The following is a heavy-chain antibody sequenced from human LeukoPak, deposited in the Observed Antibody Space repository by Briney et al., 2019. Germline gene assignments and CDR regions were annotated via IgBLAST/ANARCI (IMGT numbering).Heavy chain of an antibody. CDR2: MNPNSGNT. Sequence: GASVKVSCKASGYTFTSYDINWVRQATGQGLEWMGWMNPNSGNTGYAQKFQGRVTMTRNTSISTAYMELSSLRSEGTAVYYCARLDDSSGYYYFDYWGQGTLVTVSA. CDR3: ARLDDSSGYYYFDY. CDR1: GYTFTSYD. J-gene: IGHJ4*02. D-gene: IGHD3-22*01. V-gene: IGHV1-8*01.